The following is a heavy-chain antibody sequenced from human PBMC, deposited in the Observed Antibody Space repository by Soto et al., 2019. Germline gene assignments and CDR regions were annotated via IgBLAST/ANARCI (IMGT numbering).Heavy chain of an antibody. J-gene: IGHJ4*02. CDR3: AKDSYYYVSGSYYPKLTPAGVAPVDY. V-gene: IGHV3-23*01. CDR2: ISGSGGST. Sequence: GGSLRLSCAASGFTFSSYAMSWVRQAPGKGLEWVSAISGSGGSTYYADSVKGRFTISRDNSKDTLYLQMNSLRAEDTAVYYCAKDSYYYVSGSYYPKLTPAGVAPVDYWGQGTLVTVSS. D-gene: IGHD3-10*01. CDR1: GFTFSSYA.